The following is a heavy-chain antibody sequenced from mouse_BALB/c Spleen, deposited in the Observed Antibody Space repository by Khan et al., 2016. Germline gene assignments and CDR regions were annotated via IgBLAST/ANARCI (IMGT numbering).Heavy chain of an antibody. CDR1: GYTFTNYG. D-gene: IGHD2-13*01. J-gene: IGHJ3*01. CDR3: AIGGDYGGFAS. V-gene: IGHV9-3-1*01. CDR2: INTYTGEP. Sequence: QIQLVQSGPELKKPGETVKISCKASGYTFTNYGMNWVKQAPGMGLKWMGWINTYTGEPTYADDFKGRFAFSLQTSASTAYLQINNLKHADTATYFCAIGGDYGGFASWGQGTLVTVSA.